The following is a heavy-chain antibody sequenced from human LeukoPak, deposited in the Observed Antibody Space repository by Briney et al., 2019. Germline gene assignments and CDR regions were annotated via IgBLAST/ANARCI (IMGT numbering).Heavy chain of an antibody. V-gene: IGHV3-9*01. CDR3: AKGRYSSGWYGGVSYFDY. Sequence: PGRSLRLSCAASGFTFDDYAMPWVRQAPGKGLEWVSGINWNSGSIGYADSVKGRFTISRDNAKNSLYLQMNSLRAEDTALYYCAKGRYSSGWYGGVSYFDYWGQGTLVTVSS. CDR1: GFTFDDYA. J-gene: IGHJ4*02. CDR2: INWNSGSI. D-gene: IGHD6-19*01.